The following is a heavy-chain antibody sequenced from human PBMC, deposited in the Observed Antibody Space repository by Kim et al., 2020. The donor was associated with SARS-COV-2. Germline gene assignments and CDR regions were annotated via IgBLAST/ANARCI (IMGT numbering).Heavy chain of an antibody. CDR3: ATGAPGDPSFDQ. CDR1: GFTFSDYY. CDR2: IGSSGTTM. D-gene: IGHD2-21*01. V-gene: IGHV3-11*01. J-gene: IGHJ5*02. Sequence: GGSLRLSCAASGFTFSDYYMNWIRQAPGKGLEWVSYIGSSGTTMYYADSVKGRFTISRDNAKNSLYLQMNSLRAEDTAVYYCATGAPGDPSFDQWGQGTLVTVSS.